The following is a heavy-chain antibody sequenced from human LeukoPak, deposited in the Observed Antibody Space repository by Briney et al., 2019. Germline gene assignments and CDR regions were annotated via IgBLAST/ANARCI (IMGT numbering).Heavy chain of an antibody. CDR3: ASLGSGWYYYFDY. CDR2: INHSGST. V-gene: IGHV4-34*01. J-gene: IGHJ4*02. Sequence: SETLSLTCAVYGGSFSGYYWSWLRQPPGKGLEWIGEINHSGSTNYNPSLKSRVTISVDTSKNQFSLKLSSVTAADTAVYYCASLGSGWYYYFDYWGQGTLVTVSS. D-gene: IGHD6-19*01. CDR1: GGSFSGYY.